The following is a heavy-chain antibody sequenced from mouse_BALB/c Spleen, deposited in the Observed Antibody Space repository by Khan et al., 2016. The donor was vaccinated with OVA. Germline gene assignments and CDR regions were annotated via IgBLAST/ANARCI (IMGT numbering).Heavy chain of an antibody. J-gene: IGHJ4*01. CDR1: GFAFSSYD. V-gene: IGHV5-12-1*01. CDR2: ISRGGGST. D-gene: IGHD2-1*01. Sequence: EVQVVESGGGLVKPGGSLKLSCAASGFAFSSYDMSWVRQTPEKRLEWVAYISRGGGSTYYPDTVKGRFTISRDNAKNTLYLQMSSLKSEDTAMFYCARGWGGNFYYAMDYWGQGTSVTVSS. CDR3: ARGWGGNFYYAMDY.